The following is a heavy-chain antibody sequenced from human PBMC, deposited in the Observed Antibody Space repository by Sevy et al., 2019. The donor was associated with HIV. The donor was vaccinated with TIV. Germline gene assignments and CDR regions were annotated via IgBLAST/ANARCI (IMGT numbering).Heavy chain of an antibody. J-gene: IGHJ4*02. D-gene: IGHD1-26*01. Sequence: GGSLRLSCAASGFTFDDYTMYWVRQAPGKGLGWVSLITWDGGSTYYADSVKGRFTISRDNSKNSLYLQMNSLRTEDTALYYSVKDKYSGSSPYFDYWGQGTLVTVSS. CDR2: ITWDGGST. CDR1: GFTFDDYT. V-gene: IGHV3-43*01. CDR3: VKDKYSGSSPYFDY.